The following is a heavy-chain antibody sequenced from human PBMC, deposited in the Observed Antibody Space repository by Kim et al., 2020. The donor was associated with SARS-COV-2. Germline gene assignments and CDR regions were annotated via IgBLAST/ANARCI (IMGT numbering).Heavy chain of an antibody. J-gene: IGHJ4*02. CDR3: ARGERFLEWLIDY. D-gene: IGHD3-3*01. V-gene: IGHV3-21*01. Sequence: YASSVNGRFTIARDNVKNSLYLQMNSLGAEDTVVYYGARGERFLEWLIDYWGQGTLVTVSS.